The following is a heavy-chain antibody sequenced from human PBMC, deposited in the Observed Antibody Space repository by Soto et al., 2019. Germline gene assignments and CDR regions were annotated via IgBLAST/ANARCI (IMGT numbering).Heavy chain of an antibody. CDR3: ARDYGDFVASYYYSGMDV. J-gene: IGHJ6*02. CDR2: INPNSGGT. CDR1: GYTFTDYY. D-gene: IGHD4-17*01. Sequence: GASVKVSCKASGYTFTDYYIHWVRQAPGQGFEWMGWINPNSGGTNYAQKFQGRVTMTRDTSISTAYMELSRLRSDDTAVYYCARDYGDFVASYYYSGMDVWGQGTTVTVSS. V-gene: IGHV1-2*02.